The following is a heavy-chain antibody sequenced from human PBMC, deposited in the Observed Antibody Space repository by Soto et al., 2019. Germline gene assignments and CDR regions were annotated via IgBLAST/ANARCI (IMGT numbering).Heavy chain of an antibody. J-gene: IGHJ5*02. CDR2: IIPIFGTA. CDR1: GGTFSSYA. V-gene: IGHV1-69*13. D-gene: IGHD6-13*01. CDR3: AGSDSSSWYSNWFDP. Sequence: SVKVSCKASGGTFSSYAISWERQAPGQGLEWMGGIIPIFGTANYAQKFQGRVTITADESTSTAYMELSSLRSEDTAVYYCAGSDSSSWYSNWFDPWGQGTLVTVSS.